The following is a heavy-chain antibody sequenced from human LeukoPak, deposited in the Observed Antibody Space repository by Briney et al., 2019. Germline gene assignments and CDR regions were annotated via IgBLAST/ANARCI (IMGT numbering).Heavy chain of an antibody. CDR1: GYTFTGYY. D-gene: IGHD6-19*01. Sequence: GASVKVSCKASGYTFTGYYMHWVRQAPGQGLEWMGWINPNSGGTNYAQKFQGRVTMTRDTSISTAYMELSRLRSDDTAVYYCATQSQIIAVADMGDYWGQGTLVTVSS. CDR3: ATQSQIIAVADMGDY. V-gene: IGHV1-2*02. J-gene: IGHJ4*02. CDR2: INPNSGGT.